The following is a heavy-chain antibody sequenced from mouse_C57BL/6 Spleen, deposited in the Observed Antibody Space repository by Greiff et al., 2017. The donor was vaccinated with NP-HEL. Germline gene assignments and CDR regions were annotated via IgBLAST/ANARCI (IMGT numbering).Heavy chain of an antibody. Sequence: VQLQQPGAELVKPGASVKLSCKASGYTFTSYWMQWVKQRPGQGLEWIGEIDPSDSYTNYNQKFKGKATLTVDTSSSTAYMQLSSLTSEDDAVYYWARCIYGSSLYAMDYWGQGTSVTVSS. CDR2: IDPSDSYT. D-gene: IGHD1-1*01. CDR3: ARCIYGSSLYAMDY. J-gene: IGHJ4*01. CDR1: GYTFTSYW. V-gene: IGHV1-50*01.